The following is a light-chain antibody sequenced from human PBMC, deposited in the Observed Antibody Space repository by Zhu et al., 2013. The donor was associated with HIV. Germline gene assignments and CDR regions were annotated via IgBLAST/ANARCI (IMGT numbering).Light chain of an antibody. CDR1: QSVRSY. V-gene: IGKV3-11*01. Sequence: EIVLTQSPATLALSPGERATLSCRASQSVRSYLAWYQQKVGQAPRLLIYDASNRATGIPARFSGSGSGTDFTLTISSLEPEDFAVYYCQQYGSSLWTFGQGTKVEIK. J-gene: IGKJ1*01. CDR2: DAS. CDR3: QQYGSSLWT.